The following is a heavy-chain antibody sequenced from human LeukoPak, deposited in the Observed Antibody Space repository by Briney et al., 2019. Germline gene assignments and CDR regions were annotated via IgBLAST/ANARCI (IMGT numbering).Heavy chain of an antibody. D-gene: IGHD2-2*01. CDR3: ARDDCSTTPCYAY. CDR2: ITTSDGNT. J-gene: IGHJ4*02. V-gene: IGHV3-23*01. CDR1: GFTFSSYT. Sequence: GGSLRLSCAASGFTFSSYTMSWVRQAPGKGLEWVSTITTSDGNTYYADSVKGRFTVSRDISKNTVYLQMNGLKAEDTAVYYCARDDCSTTPCYAYWGQGTLVTVSS.